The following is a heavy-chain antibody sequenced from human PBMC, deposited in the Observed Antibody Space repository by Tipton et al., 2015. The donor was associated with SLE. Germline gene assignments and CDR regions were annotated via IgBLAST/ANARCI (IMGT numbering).Heavy chain of an antibody. CDR1: GFSVSSNY. CDR2: IYTGGGI. J-gene: IGHJ3*02. D-gene: IGHD2-21*02. CDR3: ARMTRAVDAFDM. V-gene: IGHV3-66*02. Sequence: SLRLSCAASGFSVSSNYMSWVRQAPGTGPEWVSVIYTGGGIYYADSVEGRFTISRDDSKNTLSLQMNNLRVEDTALYYCARMTRAVDAFDMWGQGTTVTVSS.